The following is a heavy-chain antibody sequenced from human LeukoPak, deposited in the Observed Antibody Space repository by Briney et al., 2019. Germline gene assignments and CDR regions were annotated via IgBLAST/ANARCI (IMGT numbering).Heavy chain of an antibody. CDR3: ARARYWSSTSCYSDPYYFDY. Sequence: SVKVSCKASGGTFSSYAISWVRQAPGQGLEWMGGIIPIFGTANYAQKFQGRVTITADESTSTAYMELSSLRSEDTAVYYCARARYWSSTSCYSDPYYFDYWGQGTLVTVSS. J-gene: IGHJ4*02. D-gene: IGHD2-2*01. CDR2: IIPIFGTA. CDR1: GGTFSSYA. V-gene: IGHV1-69*01.